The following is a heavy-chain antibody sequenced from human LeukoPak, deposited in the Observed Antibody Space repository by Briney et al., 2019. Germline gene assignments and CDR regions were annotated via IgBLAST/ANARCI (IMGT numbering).Heavy chain of an antibody. CDR1: GFTFVNAS. Sequence: PGGSLRLSCLTSGFTFVNASMSWVRQAPGKGLEWVGLMKSKPEGGTTFYAAPVRGRFTISRDDSRNTLYLQMTSLTIGDTGVYYCTTGNPWGQGTLVTVSS. J-gene: IGHJ5*02. CDR2: MKSKPEGGTT. CDR3: TTGNP. V-gene: IGHV3-15*01.